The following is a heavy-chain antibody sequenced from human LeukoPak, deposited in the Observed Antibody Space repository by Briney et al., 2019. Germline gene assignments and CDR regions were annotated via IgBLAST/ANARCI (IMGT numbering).Heavy chain of an antibody. J-gene: IGHJ6*03. Sequence: GGSLRLSCAASGFTFSSYAMHWVRQAPGKGLEWVAFIRYDGSNKYYADSVKGRFTISRDNSKNTLYLQMNSLRAEDTAVYYCAKGGRCSSTSCYKGDYYYYYMDVWGKGTTVTVSS. CDR2: IRYDGSNK. V-gene: IGHV3-30*02. D-gene: IGHD2-2*02. CDR3: AKGGRCSSTSCYKGDYYYYYMDV. CDR1: GFTFSSYA.